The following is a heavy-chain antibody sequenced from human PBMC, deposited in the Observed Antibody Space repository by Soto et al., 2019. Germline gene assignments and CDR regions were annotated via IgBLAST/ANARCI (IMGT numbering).Heavy chain of an antibody. V-gene: IGHV3-21*01. CDR1: GFTFSSYS. CDR2: ISSSSSYI. D-gene: IGHD3-9*01. CDR3: ARDANYDILTGYYRPFDY. J-gene: IGHJ4*02. Sequence: GGSLRLSCAASGFTFSSYSMNWVRQAPGKGLEWVSSISSSSSYIYYADSVKGRFTISRDNAKNSLYLQMNSLRAEDTAVYYCARDANYDILTGYYRPFDYWGQGTLVTVSS.